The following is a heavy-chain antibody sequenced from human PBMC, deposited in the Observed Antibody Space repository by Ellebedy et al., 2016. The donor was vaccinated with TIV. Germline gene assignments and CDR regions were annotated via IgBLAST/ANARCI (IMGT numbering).Heavy chain of an antibody. V-gene: IGHV1-69*04. CDR1: GYTFTNYG. CDR2: IMSILGIT. Sequence: ASVKVSCKASGYTFTNYGISWVRQAPGQGLEWMGRIMSILGITNYAQKFQGRVTITVDKSTTTAYMEMSSLRSEDTAMYYCARVAESSGYSPFVYWGQGSLVTVSS. J-gene: IGHJ4*02. CDR3: ARVAESSGYSPFVY. D-gene: IGHD3-22*01.